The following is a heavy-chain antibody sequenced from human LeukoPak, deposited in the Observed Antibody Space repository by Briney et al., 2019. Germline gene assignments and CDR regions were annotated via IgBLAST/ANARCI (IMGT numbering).Heavy chain of an antibody. D-gene: IGHD1-14*01. CDR1: GYTFTSYD. CDR2: MNPNSGNT. Sequence: ASVKVSCKASGYTFTSYDINWVRQATGQGLEWMGWMNPNSGNTGYAQKFQGRVTITRNTSISTAYMELSSLRSEDTVVYYCARGNQPPQYYYYYYMDVWGKGTTVTVSS. V-gene: IGHV1-8*03. CDR3: ARGNQPPQYYYYYYMDV. J-gene: IGHJ6*03.